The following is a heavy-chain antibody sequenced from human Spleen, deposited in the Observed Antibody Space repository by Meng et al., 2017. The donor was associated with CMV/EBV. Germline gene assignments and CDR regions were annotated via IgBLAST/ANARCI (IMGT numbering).Heavy chain of an antibody. D-gene: IGHD2-15*01. J-gene: IGHJ4*02. CDR1: GFTFSSYE. V-gene: IGHV3-48*03. Sequence: GGSLRLSCAASGFTFSSYEFNWVRQAPGKGLEWISYISILNTIYQADSVKGRFTISRDNAKNSLYLHMNSLRAEDTAVYYCARKYCSDITCYSGFDYWGQGALVTVSS. CDR2: ISILNTI. CDR3: ARKYCSDITCYSGFDY.